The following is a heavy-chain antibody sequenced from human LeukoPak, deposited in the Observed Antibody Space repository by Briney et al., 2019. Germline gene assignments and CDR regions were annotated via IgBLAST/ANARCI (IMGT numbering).Heavy chain of an antibody. CDR3: ARDAEPQPWLHY. Sequence: GASVKVSCKACGGTFSSYAISWVRQAPGQGLEWMGGIIPIFGTANYAQKFQGRVTITTDESTSTAYMELSSLRSEDTAVYYCARDAEPQPWLHYWGQGTLVTVSS. V-gene: IGHV1-69*05. CDR1: GGTFSSYA. J-gene: IGHJ4*02. CDR2: IIPIFGTA. D-gene: IGHD5-18*01.